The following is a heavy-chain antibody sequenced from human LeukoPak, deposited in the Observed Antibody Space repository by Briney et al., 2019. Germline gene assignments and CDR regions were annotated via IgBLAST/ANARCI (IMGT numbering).Heavy chain of an antibody. CDR2: IYSTGST. D-gene: IGHD4-17*01. CDR3: ASYTTVTYHSDY. CDR1: GGSISSSSYY. Sequence: SETLSLTCTVSGGSISSSSYYWGWIRQPPGKGLEWIGSIYSTGSTYYNPSLKSRVTISLDTSKNQFSLKLSSVTAADTAVYYCASYTTVTYHSDYWGQGTLVTVSS. J-gene: IGHJ4*02. V-gene: IGHV4-39*01.